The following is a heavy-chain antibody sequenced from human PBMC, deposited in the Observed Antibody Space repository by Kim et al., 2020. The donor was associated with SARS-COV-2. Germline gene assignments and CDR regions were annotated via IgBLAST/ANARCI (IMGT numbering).Heavy chain of an antibody. Sequence: GGSLRLSCAASGFTVSSNYMSWVRQAPGKGLEWVSLIYSGGSTYYADSVKGRFTISRDNSKNTLFLQMNSLRADDTAVYYCARGYKNWYFDLWGRGTQVTVSS. J-gene: IGHJ2*01. CDR2: IYSGGST. D-gene: IGHD1-1*01. V-gene: IGHV3-53*01. CDR1: GFTVSSNY. CDR3: ARGYKNWYFDL.